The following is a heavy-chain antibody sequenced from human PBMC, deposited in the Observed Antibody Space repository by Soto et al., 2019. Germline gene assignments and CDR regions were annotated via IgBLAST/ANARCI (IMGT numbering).Heavy chain of an antibody. D-gene: IGHD3-22*01. J-gene: IGHJ4*02. CDR3: ASEPVNSGRNGYPLFDC. CDR2: ISRTGHRT. CDR1: GFTFGDSY. Sequence: GGSLRLSCGASGFTFGDSYFSWIRQAPGKGLEWVAYISRTGHRTYYAGSVEGRFTISRDDAERSVYLQMNSLRAEDTAIYYCASEPVNSGRNGYPLFDCRGQGTQVTVSS. V-gene: IGHV3-11*01.